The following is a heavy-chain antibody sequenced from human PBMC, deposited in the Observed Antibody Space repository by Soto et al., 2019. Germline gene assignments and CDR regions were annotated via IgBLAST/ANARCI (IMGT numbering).Heavy chain of an antibody. D-gene: IGHD2-2*01. CDR1: GFTFDDYA. Sequence: DVQLVESGGGLVQPGRSLRLSCAASGFTFDDYAMHWVRQALGKGLEWVSGTSWNSGSIGYADSVKGRFTISRDNAKNSLYLQMYSLRAEDTALYYCAKVYCSSTSCLHYFDYWGQGTLVTVSS. CDR2: TSWNSGSI. J-gene: IGHJ4*02. V-gene: IGHV3-9*01. CDR3: AKVYCSSTSCLHYFDY.